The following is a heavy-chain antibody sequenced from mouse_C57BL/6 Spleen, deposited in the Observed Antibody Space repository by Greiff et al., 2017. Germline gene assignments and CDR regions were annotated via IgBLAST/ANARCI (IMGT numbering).Heavy chain of an antibody. CDR2: INPNNGGT. D-gene: IGHD1-1*01. J-gene: IGHJ3*01. V-gene: IGHV1-22*01. CDR1: GYTFTDYN. Sequence: EVQLQQSGPELVKPGASVKMSCKASGYTFTDYNMHWVKQSHGKSLEWIGYINPNNGGTSYNQKFKGKATLTVNTSSSTAYMELRSLTSEDSAVYYCARPGNYYGSSYPFAYWGQGTLVTVSA. CDR3: ARPGNYYGSSYPFAY.